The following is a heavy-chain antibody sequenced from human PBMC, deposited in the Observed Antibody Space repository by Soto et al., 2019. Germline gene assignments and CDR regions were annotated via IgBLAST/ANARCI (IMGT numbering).Heavy chain of an antibody. CDR1: GYTFTSYE. D-gene: IGHD6-19*01. CDR3: ARGQSGYSSGWSPNDY. V-gene: IGHV1-8*01. J-gene: IGHJ4*02. Sequence: QVQLVQSGAEVKKPGASVKVSCKASGYTFTSYEINWVRQATGQGLEWMGWMNPNSGNTGYAQKFQGRVTMTRNTSISTAYMELSRLRSEDTAVYYYARGQSGYSSGWSPNDYWGQGTLVTVSS. CDR2: MNPNSGNT.